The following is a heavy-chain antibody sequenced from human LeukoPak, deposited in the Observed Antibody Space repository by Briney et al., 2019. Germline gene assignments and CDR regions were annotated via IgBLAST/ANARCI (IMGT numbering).Heavy chain of an antibody. D-gene: IGHD1-26*01. CDR2: INWNGGRA. CDR3: ARDRGGSYMYLQH. CDR1: GLTFSRYS. Sequence: GGSLRLSCAASGLTFSRYSMNWVRQAPGKGLEWVSGINWNGGRAGHADSVKGRFTISRDNAKNSLFLQMNSLRAEDTALYYCARDRGGSYMYLQHWGQGTLVTVSS. J-gene: IGHJ1*01. V-gene: IGHV3-20*04.